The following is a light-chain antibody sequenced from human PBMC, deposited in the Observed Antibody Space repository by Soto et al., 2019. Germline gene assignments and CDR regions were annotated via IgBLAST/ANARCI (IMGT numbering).Light chain of an antibody. CDR2: GAS. J-gene: IGKJ2*01. Sequence: EIVMTQSPATLDVSPGERATLSCRASQSVSSNLAWYQQKPGQAPRLLIYGASTRATGIPARFSGSGSGTEFTLTISSLQSEEFAVYYCQQYNNWPRTFGQGTKLEIK. V-gene: IGKV3-15*01. CDR1: QSVSSN. CDR3: QQYNNWPRT.